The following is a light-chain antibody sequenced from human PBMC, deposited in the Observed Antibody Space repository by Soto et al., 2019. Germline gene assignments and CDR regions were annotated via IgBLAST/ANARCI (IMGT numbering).Light chain of an antibody. CDR3: QHYNVWPLT. CDR1: QSVSSN. CDR2: VAS. Sequence: EIVMTQSPANLSVSPGDRATLSCRASQSVSSNLAWYQQKPGQTPKLLIYVASTRATGIPARFSASGSGTEFTLTIGSLQSEDFAGYYLQHYNVWPLTCGGGPKVEFK. V-gene: IGKV3-15*01. J-gene: IGKJ4*01.